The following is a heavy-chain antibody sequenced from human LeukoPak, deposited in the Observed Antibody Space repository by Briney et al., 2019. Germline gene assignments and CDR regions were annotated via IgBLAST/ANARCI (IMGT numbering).Heavy chain of an antibody. J-gene: IGHJ4*02. CDR2: INPNSGGT. CDR1: GYTFTGYY. Sequence: EASVKVSCKASGYTFTGYYMHWVRQAPGQGLEWMGWINPNSGGTNYAQKFQGRVTMTRDTSISTAYMELSRLRSDDTAVYYCAREGIAARARRSLRACGYWGQGTLVTVSS. V-gene: IGHV1-2*02. CDR3: AREGIAARARRSLRACGY. D-gene: IGHD6-6*01.